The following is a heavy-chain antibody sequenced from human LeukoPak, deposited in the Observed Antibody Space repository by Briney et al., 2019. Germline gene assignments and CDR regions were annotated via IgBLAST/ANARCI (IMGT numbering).Heavy chain of an antibody. CDR1: GFTFSSYA. D-gene: IGHD2-21*02. CDR3: AHLVVTATSGGFDY. CDR2: ISYDRSNK. V-gene: IGHV3-30*04. Sequence: PGRSLRLSCAASGFTFSSYAMHWVRQAPGKGLEWVAVISYDRSNKYYADSVKGRFTISRDNSKNTLYLQMNSLRAEDTAVYYCAHLVVTATSGGFDYWGQGTLVTVSS. J-gene: IGHJ4*02.